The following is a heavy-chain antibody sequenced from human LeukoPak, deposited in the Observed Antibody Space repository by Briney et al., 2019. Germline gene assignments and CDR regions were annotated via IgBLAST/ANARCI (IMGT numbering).Heavy chain of an antibody. Sequence: PSETLSLTCSVSDDSITMYYWTWIRQPPGKGLEWIGYVDHTGSTNFNPSLKSRVTISVDTSKNQFSLQLNSVTPEDTAVYYCARDIGAYYGSGSNWFDPWGQGTLVTVSS. D-gene: IGHD3-10*01. CDR2: VDHTGST. J-gene: IGHJ5*02. V-gene: IGHV4-59*12. CDR3: ARDIGAYYGSGSNWFDP. CDR1: DDSITMYY.